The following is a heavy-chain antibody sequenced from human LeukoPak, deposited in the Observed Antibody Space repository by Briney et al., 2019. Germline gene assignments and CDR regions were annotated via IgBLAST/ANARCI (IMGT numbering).Heavy chain of an antibody. D-gene: IGHD4-11*01. J-gene: IGHJ4*02. CDR2: ISGSGGNT. CDR1: GFTFSSYA. CDR3: AKDQGALDYSIHY. V-gene: IGHV3-23*01. Sequence: GGSLRLSCSASGFTFSSYAMSWVRQAPGKGLEWVSVISGSGGNTYYADSVKGRFTISRDNSKNTLYLQMNSLRAEDTAVYYCAKDQGALDYSIHYWGQGTLVIVSS.